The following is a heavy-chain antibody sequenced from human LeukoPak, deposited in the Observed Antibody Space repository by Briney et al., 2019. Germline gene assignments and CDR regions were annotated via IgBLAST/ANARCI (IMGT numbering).Heavy chain of an antibody. CDR1: GYTFTSYG. D-gene: IGHD3-10*01. V-gene: IGHV1-18*01. J-gene: IGHJ4*02. CDR3: ARDLITMVRGALDFDY. CDR2: ISAYNGNT. Sequence: ASVKVSCKASGYTFTSYGISWVRQAPGQGLEWMGWISAYNGNTNYAQKLQGRVTMTTDTSTSTAYMELRSLRSDDTAVYYCARDLITMVRGALDFDYWGQGTLVTVSS.